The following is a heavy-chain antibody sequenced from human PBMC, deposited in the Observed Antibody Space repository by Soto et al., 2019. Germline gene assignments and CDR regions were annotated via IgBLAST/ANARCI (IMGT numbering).Heavy chain of an antibody. Sequence: QVQLQESGPGLVKPSQTLSLTCTVSGDSITSANFYCSWIRQHPGKGLEWIGYIYYTGTTYYNPSLKSRVNISVDTSRNQFSLKLSSVTAADTAVYCCAFYNWNWFDPWGQGTLVTVSS. CDR3: AFYNWNWFDP. J-gene: IGHJ5*02. D-gene: IGHD1-20*01. V-gene: IGHV4-31*03. CDR2: IYYTGTT. CDR1: GDSITSANFY.